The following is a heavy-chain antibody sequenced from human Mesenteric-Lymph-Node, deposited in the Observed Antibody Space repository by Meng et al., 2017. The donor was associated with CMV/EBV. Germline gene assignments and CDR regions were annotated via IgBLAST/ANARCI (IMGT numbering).Heavy chain of an antibody. CDR1: GGWFSGNY. D-gene: IGHD3-9*01. CDR3: ARGSSYDILTGYFDY. J-gene: IGHJ4*02. Sequence: VLFTQWAAVLFQIWGCLYLSRVVRGGWFSGNYWDWIRHSPEKGLQWIGEIKHSGSTIYNPSFTSRIIISVDTSTNQISLNMSSVTAADTAVYYCARGSSYDILTGYFDYWGQGALVTVSS. V-gene: IGHV4-34*01. CDR2: IKHSGST.